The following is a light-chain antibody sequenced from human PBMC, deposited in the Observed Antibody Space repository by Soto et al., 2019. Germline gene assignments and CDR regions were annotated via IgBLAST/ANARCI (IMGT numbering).Light chain of an antibody. J-gene: IGLJ1*01. CDR2: KDN. V-gene: IGLV3-25*02. CDR3: QSADTSGTDYV. Sequence: SYELAQSTSVSLTPGQTARITFSGDALPTQYVYWYQQKPGQAPRLIIYKDNQRPSEIPERFSASSSGTLATLTISGIQAEDEAEFYCQSADTSGTDYVFGTGTKVIVL. CDR1: ALPTQY.